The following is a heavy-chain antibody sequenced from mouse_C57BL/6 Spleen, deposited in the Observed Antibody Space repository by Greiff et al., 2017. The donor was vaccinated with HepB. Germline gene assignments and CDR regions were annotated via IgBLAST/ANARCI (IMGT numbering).Heavy chain of an antibody. CDR1: GYTFTSYW. CDR2: IDPSDSYT. CDR3: ARSSSPWFAY. Sequence: QVQLKQPGAELVRPGTSVKLSCKASGYTFTSYWMHWVKQRPGQGLEWIGVIDPSDSYTNYNQKFKGKATLTVDTSSSTAYMQLSSLTSEDSAVYYCARSSSPWFAYWGQGTLVTVSA. J-gene: IGHJ3*01. V-gene: IGHV1-59*01. D-gene: IGHD1-1*01.